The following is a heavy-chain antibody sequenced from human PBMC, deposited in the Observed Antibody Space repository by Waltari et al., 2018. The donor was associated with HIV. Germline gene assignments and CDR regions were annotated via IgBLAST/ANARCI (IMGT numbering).Heavy chain of an antibody. D-gene: IGHD5-18*01. V-gene: IGHV3-30*03. CDR2: ISYDGNNR. CDR3: ARGMGYGGSAEGFDY. Sequence: QVQLVESGGGVVQPGTSLRLSCAAYGFTFRDFGLHWVRQAPGKGLEGVAVISYDGNNRNHADSVKGRFSISRDNSKNTLYLQMNSLRVEDTAVYYCARGMGYGGSAEGFDYWGQGTLVTVSS. J-gene: IGHJ4*02. CDR1: GFTFRDFG.